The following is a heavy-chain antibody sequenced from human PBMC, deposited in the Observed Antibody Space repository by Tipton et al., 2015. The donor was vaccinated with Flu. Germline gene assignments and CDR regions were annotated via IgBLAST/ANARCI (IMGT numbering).Heavy chain of an antibody. CDR3: ARSTYYYGSGSSDY. CDR2: ISRSGST. J-gene: IGHJ4*02. V-gene: IGHV4-38-2*01. Sequence: GLVKPSETLSLICAVSNYSISNGYYWGWIRQPPGKGLEWIGSISRSGSTYYNPPLKSRVTISVDTTKNQFSQKLSSVTAADTAVYYCARSTYYYGSGSSDYWGQGTLVTVSS. CDR1: NYSISNGYY. D-gene: IGHD3-10*01.